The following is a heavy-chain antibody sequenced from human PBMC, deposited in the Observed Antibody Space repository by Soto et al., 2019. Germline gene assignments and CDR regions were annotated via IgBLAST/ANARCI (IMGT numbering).Heavy chain of an antibody. CDR2: ISGYDGRT. Sequence: QVHLVQSGAEVKKPGASVKVSCKTSGYTFTSYGISWVRQAPGQGLEWLGGISGYDGRTNLAQKVQDRVTMTTDTSTSTVYMELRRLRSDDTAVYYCAREGEVPYYYYGMDVGGQGTTVTVSS. CDR1: GYTFTSYG. D-gene: IGHD2-21*01. J-gene: IGHJ6*02. CDR3: AREGEVPYYYYGMDV. V-gene: IGHV1-18*01.